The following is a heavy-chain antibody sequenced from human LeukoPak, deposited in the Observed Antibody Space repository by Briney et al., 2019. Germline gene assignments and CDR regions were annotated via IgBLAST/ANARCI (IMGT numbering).Heavy chain of an antibody. CDR3: ARAMVRGVMSSFDY. CDR1: GFTFSDYY. J-gene: IGHJ4*02. V-gene: IGHV3-11*04. CDR2: ISSSGSTI. D-gene: IGHD3-10*01. Sequence: PGGSLRLSCAASGFTFSDYYMSWIRQAPGKGLEWVSYISSSGSTIYYADSVKGRFTISRDNAKNSLYLQMNSLRAEDTAVYYCARAMVRGVMSSFDYWGQGTLVTVSS.